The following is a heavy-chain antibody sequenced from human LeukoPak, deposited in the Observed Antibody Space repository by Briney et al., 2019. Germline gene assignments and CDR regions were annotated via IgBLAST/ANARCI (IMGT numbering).Heavy chain of an antibody. CDR2: IYYSGST. Sequence: PSETLSLTCTVSGGSISSGDYYWSWIRQPPGKGLEWIGYIYYSGSTYYNPSLKSRVTISVDTSKNQFSLKLSSVTAADTAVYYCARASHYDSSGYAIWGQGTMVTVSS. D-gene: IGHD3-22*01. CDR3: ARASHYDSSGYAI. CDR1: GGSISSGDYY. V-gene: IGHV4-30-4*01. J-gene: IGHJ3*02.